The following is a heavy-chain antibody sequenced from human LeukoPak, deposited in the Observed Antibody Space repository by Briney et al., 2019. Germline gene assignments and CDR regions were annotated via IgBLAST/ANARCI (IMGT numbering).Heavy chain of an antibody. CDR1: GYTFTGYY. J-gene: IGHJ6*02. CDR3: ARDQAPYYYDSSGFSPVDV. CDR2: INPNSGGT. V-gene: IGHV1-2*06. Sequence: ASVKVSCKASGYTFTGYYMHWVRQAPGQGLEWMGRINPNSGGTKYAQKLQGRVTMTRDTSISTAYMELSRLRSDDTAVYYCARDQAPYYYDSSGFSPVDVWGQGTTVTVSS. D-gene: IGHD3-22*01.